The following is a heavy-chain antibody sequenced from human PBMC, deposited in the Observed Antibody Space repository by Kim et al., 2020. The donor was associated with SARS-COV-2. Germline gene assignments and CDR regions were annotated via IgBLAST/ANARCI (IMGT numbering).Heavy chain of an antibody. V-gene: IGHV3-23*01. Sequence: GGSLRLSCAASGFTFSEYIMTWVRQAPGKGLEWVSAVSKSGDTTYYAETVKGRFTISRDNSKNTLYLHMSSLRAEDTALYFCAKGGWVDDWGQGTRVTVS. J-gene: IGHJ4*02. CDR2: VSKSGDTT. CDR1: GFTFSEYI. CDR3: AKGGWVDD. D-gene: IGHD3-22*01.